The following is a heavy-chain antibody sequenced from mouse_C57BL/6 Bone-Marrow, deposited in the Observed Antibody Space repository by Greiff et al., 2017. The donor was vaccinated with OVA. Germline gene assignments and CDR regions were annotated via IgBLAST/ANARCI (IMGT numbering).Heavy chain of an antibody. CDR1: GYTFTSYW. Sequence: QVQLLQPGAELVKPGASVKLSCKASGYTFTSYWMHWVKQRPGKGLEWIGMINPDGGSTNYTEKFKSKATLTVDKSYSTAYMQISSLTSEDSAVYCCARGYYGYWGQGTTLTVSA. J-gene: IGHJ2*01. CDR3: ARGYYGY. CDR2: INPDGGST. V-gene: IGHV1-64*01. D-gene: IGHD1-1*01.